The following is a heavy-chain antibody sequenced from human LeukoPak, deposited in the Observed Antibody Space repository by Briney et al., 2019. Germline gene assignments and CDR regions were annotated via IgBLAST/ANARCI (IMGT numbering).Heavy chain of an antibody. CDR3: ARASGGSFAY. CDR1: GFTVSSNY. D-gene: IGHD1-26*01. V-gene: IGHV3-53*01. Sequence: GGSLRLSCAASGFTVSSNYMSWVRQAPGKGLEWVSVLYSGGTTYYADSVKGRFTVSRDNSKDTLYLQMNSLRAEDTAVYYCARASGGSFAYWGQGTLVTVSS. CDR2: LYSGGTT. J-gene: IGHJ4*02.